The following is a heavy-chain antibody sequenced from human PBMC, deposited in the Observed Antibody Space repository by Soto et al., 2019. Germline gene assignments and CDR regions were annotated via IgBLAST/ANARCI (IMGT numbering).Heavy chain of an antibody. CDR3: ARAWYSGSYYYAFDV. J-gene: IGHJ3*01. V-gene: IGHV4-59*12. CDR1: GGSISGSY. Sequence: SETLSLTCTVSGGSISGSYWSWIRQPPGKGLEWIAYIYYNEGTNYNPSLKSRVTVSEDTSKNQLSLKLRSVTAADTAVYYCARAWYSGSYYYAFDVWGQGAMVTVSS. CDR2: IYYNEGT. D-gene: IGHD1-26*01.